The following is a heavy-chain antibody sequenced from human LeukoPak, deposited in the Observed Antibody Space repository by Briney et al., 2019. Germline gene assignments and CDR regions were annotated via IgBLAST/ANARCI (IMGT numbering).Heavy chain of an antibody. Sequence: GGSLRLSCVASGFPFDTYWMSWVRQAPGKGLEWVANMKQDGSEIYYVDSVRGRFSISRDNAKNSVYLQMNSLRAEDTAVYYCAKDQGPHILTGYYISPPDYWGQATLVTVSS. D-gene: IGHD3-9*01. CDR2: MKQDGSEI. V-gene: IGHV3-7*01. CDR3: AKDQGPHILTGYYISPPDY. J-gene: IGHJ4*02. CDR1: GFPFDTYW.